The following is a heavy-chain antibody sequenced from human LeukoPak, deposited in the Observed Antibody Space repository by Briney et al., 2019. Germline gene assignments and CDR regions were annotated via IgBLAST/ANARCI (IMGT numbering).Heavy chain of an antibody. V-gene: IGHV3-74*01. CDR1: GFTFSSYW. CDR3: ARDTSYYDFWSAVYYFDY. CDR2: INSDGSST. D-gene: IGHD3-3*01. J-gene: IGHJ4*02. Sequence: GGSLRLSCAASGFTFSSYWMHWVRQAPGKGRGWVSRINSDGSSTSYADSVKGRFTISRDNAKNTLYLQMNSLRAEDTTVYYCARDTSYYDFWSAVYYFDYWGQGTLVTVSS.